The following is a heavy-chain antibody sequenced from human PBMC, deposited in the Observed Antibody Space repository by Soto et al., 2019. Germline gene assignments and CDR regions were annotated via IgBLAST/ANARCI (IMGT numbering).Heavy chain of an antibody. CDR1: GGTFSSYA. CDR3: ARDGTITGTTGSE. Sequence: ASVKVSCKASGGTFSSYAISWVRQAPGQGLEWMGGIIPIFGTANYAQKFQGRVTITADESTSTAYMELSSLRSEDTAVYYCARDGTITGTTGSEWGQGTLVTVSS. V-gene: IGHV1-69*13. CDR2: IIPIFGTA. J-gene: IGHJ4*02. D-gene: IGHD1-20*01.